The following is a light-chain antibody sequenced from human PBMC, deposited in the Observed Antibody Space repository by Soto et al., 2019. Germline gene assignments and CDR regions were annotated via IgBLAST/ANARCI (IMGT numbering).Light chain of an antibody. CDR1: QGIAPY. CDR3: QKYNSAPLT. Sequence: GDRVTITCRASQGIAPYLAWFQQKPGKVPKLLIYATSTLQSGVPSRFSGSGSGTGFTLTINSLQPEDVGTYYCQKYNSAPLTFGGGTKVEIK. CDR2: ATS. J-gene: IGKJ4*01. V-gene: IGKV1-27*01.